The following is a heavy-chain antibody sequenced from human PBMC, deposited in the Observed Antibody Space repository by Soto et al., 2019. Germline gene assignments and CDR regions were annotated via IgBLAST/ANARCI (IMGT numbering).Heavy chain of an antibody. CDR2: ISGSGGST. CDR1: GFTFSSYA. D-gene: IGHD2-2*01. CDR3: AKDWGDIVVVPAAMHYYYYYMDV. Sequence: GGSLRLSCAASGFTFSSYAMSWVRQAPGKGLEWVSAISGSGGSTYYADSVKGRFTISKDNSKNTLYLQMNSLRAEDTAVYYCAKDWGDIVVVPAAMHYYYYYMDVWGKGTTVTVSS. J-gene: IGHJ6*03. V-gene: IGHV3-23*01.